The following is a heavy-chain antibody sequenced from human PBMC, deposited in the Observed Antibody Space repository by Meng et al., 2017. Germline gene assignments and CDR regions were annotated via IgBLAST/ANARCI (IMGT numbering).Heavy chain of an antibody. CDR2: INTNTGNP. CDR3: ARPRGLLRYFDWLETFTFDY. D-gene: IGHD3-9*01. J-gene: IGHJ4*02. Sequence: ASVKVSCKASGYTFTSYAMNWVRQAPGQGLEWMGWINTNTGNPTYAQGLTGRFVFSLDTSVSTAYLQISSLKAEDTAVYYCARPRGLLRYFDWLETFTFDYWGQGTLVTVSS. CDR1: GYTFTSYA. V-gene: IGHV7-4-1*02.